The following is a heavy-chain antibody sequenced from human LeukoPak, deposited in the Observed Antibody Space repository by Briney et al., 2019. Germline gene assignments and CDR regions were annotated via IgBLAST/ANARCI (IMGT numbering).Heavy chain of an antibody. CDR3: ARNYDSSGYYYVFDY. V-gene: IGHV1-18*01. J-gene: IGHJ4*02. CDR2: ISAYNGDI. CDR1: GYTFTSFG. D-gene: IGHD3-22*01. Sequence: ASVKVSCKASGYTFTSFGVSWVRQAPGQGPEWMGWISAYNGDINYAQKFQGRVTMTTDTSTSTAYMELRSLGSDDTAVYYCARNYDSSGYYYVFDYWGQGALVTVSS.